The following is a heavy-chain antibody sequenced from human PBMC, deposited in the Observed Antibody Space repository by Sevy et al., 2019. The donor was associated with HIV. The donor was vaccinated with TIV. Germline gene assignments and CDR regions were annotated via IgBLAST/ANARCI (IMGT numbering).Heavy chain of an antibody. Sequence: ASVKVSCKASGYTFTGYYMHWVRQAPGQGLEWMGWINPNSGGTNYAQKFQGRVTMTSDTSISTAYMELSRLRSDDTAVYYCASRWCGELTENDAFDIWGQGTMVTVSS. CDR2: INPNSGGT. CDR1: GYTFTGYY. CDR3: ASRWCGELTENDAFDI. J-gene: IGHJ3*02. D-gene: IGHD3-10*01. V-gene: IGHV1-2*02.